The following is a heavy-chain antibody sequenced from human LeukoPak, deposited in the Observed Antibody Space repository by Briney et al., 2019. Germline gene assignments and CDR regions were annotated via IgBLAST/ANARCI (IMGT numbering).Heavy chain of an antibody. V-gene: IGHV4-39*07. CDR3: SRGGDASKAGKY. CDR2: IHYSGSP. D-gene: IGHD3-10*01. Sequence: SETLSLTCTVSGGSISSSSYYWGWIRQPPGKGLEWIGSIHYSGSPSYNPSLESRTIISVDASKNQFSLILNSVTAADTALYFCSRGGDASKAGKYWGQGALVTVSS. J-gene: IGHJ4*02. CDR1: GGSISSSSYY.